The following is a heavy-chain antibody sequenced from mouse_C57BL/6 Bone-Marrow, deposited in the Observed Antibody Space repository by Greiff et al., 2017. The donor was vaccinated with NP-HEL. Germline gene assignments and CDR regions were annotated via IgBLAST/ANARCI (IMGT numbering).Heavy chain of an antibody. CDR1: GFTFSSYG. Sequence: EVKLVESGGDLVKPGGSLKLSCAASGFTFSSYGMSWVRQTPDKRLEWVATISSGGSYTYYPDSVKGRFTISRDNAKNTLYLQMSSLKSEDTAMYYCAREGWLGAYWGRGTLVTVSA. CDR3: AREGWLGAY. J-gene: IGHJ3*01. D-gene: IGHD2-3*01. V-gene: IGHV5-6*01. CDR2: ISSGGSYT.